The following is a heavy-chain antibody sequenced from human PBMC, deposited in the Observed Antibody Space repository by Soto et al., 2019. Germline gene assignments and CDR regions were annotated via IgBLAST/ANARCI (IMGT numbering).Heavy chain of an antibody. CDR1: GGSISSGGYY. CDR3: ARDRSVRDYYYGMDV. CDR2: IYYSGST. V-gene: IGHV4-31*03. J-gene: IGHJ6*02. Sequence: PSETLSLTCTVSGGSISSGGYYWSWIRQHPGKGLEWIGYIYYSGSTYYNPSLKSRVTISVDTSKNQFSLKLSSVTAADMAVYYCARDRSVRDYYYGMDVWGQGTTVTVSS. D-gene: IGHD4-4*01.